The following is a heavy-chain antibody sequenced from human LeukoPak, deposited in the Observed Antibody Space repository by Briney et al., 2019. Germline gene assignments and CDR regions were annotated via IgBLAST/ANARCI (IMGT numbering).Heavy chain of an antibody. D-gene: IGHD5/OR15-5a*01. CDR2: ISVFNGNT. CDR3: ATVFRRGSVSTLPSDS. CDR1: SYTFTSYG. J-gene: IGHJ4*02. V-gene: IGHV1-18*01. Sequence: ASVKISCKSPSYTFTSYGVSWVRQAPGQGLEWMGWISVFNGNTDYARKFRGRLTVTRDTASTTAYMEMRDLTSDDTAVYFCATVFRRGSVSTLPSDSWGQGTLVTVSS.